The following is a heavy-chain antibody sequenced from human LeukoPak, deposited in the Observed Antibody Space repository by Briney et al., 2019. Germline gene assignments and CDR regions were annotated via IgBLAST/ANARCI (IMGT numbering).Heavy chain of an antibody. CDR3: ATSPGIAVAGVGNWFDP. CDR2: IIPIFGTA. Sequence: ASVKVSCKASGGTLSSYAISWVRQAPGQGLEWMGGIIPIFGTANYAQKFQGRVTITADESTSTAYMELSSLRSEDTAVYYCATSPGIAVAGVGNWFDPWGQGTLVTVYS. V-gene: IGHV1-69*01. D-gene: IGHD6-13*01. J-gene: IGHJ5*02. CDR1: GGTLSSYA.